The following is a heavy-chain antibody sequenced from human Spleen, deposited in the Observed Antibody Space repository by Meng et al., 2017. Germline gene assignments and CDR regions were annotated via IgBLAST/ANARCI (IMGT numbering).Heavy chain of an antibody. CDR3: SKDYTGSDDY. CDR2: ISTSGNTI. CDR1: GFTFSDYY. Sequence: QVQLLESGGGLVKPGGSLRLSCAASGFTFSDYYMSWIRQAPGKGLEWISYISTSGNTIYYTDSVKGRFTISRDNAKNTLYLQMTSLRAEDTAVYYCSKDYTGSDDYWGQGTLVTVSS. J-gene: IGHJ4*02. V-gene: IGHV3-11*04. D-gene: IGHD5-12*01.